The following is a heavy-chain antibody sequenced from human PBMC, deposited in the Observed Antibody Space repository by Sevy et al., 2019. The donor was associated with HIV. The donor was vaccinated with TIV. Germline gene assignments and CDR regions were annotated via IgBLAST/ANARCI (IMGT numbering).Heavy chain of an antibody. Sequence: GGSLRLSCAASGFTFSSYAMSWVRQAPGKGLVWVSAISGSGGSTYYADSVKGRFTISRDNSKNTLYLQMNSLRAEDTAVYYCAKGGDWNDGGTFDFDYWGQGTLVTVSS. D-gene: IGHD1-1*01. V-gene: IGHV3-23*01. CDR3: AKGGDWNDGGTFDFDY. J-gene: IGHJ4*02. CDR1: GFTFSSYA. CDR2: ISGSGGST.